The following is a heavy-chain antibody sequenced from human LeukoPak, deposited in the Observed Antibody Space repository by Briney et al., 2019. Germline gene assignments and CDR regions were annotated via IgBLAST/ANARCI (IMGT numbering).Heavy chain of an antibody. J-gene: IGHJ4*02. Sequence: GGSLRPSCEASGFTFSSYNMNWVRQAPGKGLEWVSSISSGSRYIYYADSVKGRFTISRDNAKNSLYLQMNSLRAEDTALYYCARGGSYEEAFDYWGQGTLVTVSS. CDR3: ARGGSYEEAFDY. V-gene: IGHV3-21*01. CDR1: GFTFSSYN. CDR2: ISSGSRYI. D-gene: IGHD5-12*01.